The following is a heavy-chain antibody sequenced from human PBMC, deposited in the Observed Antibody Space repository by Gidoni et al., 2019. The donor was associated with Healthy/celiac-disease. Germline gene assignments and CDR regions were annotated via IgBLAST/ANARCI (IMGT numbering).Heavy chain of an antibody. CDR3: ARAWSPLDYYGMDV. V-gene: IGHV1-2*02. J-gene: IGHJ6*02. CDR2: INPNSGGT. CDR1: GYTFTGYY. D-gene: IGHD2-8*02. Sequence: GYTFTGYYMHWVRQAPGQGLEWMGWINPNSGGTNYAQKFQGRVTMTRDTSISTAYMELSRLRSDDTAVYYCARAWSPLDYYGMDVWGQGTTVTVSS.